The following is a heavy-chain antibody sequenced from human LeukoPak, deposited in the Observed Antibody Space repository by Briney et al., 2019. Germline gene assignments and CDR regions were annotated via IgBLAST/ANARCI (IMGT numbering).Heavy chain of an antibody. CDR1: GGSISSHY. CDR3: ARDRSEPLYSSSWYRWFDP. V-gene: IGHV4-59*11. D-gene: IGHD6-13*01. Sequence: SETLSLTCTVSGGSISSHYWSWIRQPPGKGLEWIGYIYYSGSTNYNPSLKSRVTISVDMSKNQFSLKLSSVTAADTAVYYCARDRSEPLYSSSWYRWFDPWGQGTLVTVSS. J-gene: IGHJ5*02. CDR2: IYYSGST.